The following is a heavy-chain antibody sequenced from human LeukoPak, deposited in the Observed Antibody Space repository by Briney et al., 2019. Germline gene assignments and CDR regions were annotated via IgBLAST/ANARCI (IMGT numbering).Heavy chain of an antibody. CDR1: GGSISSSSYY. CDR3: ARAQSGVVVAASLGGNWFDP. V-gene: IGHV4-39*07. J-gene: IGHJ5*02. Sequence: SETLSLTCTVSGGSISSSSYYWGWIRQPPGKGLEWIGSIYYSGSTNYNPSLKSRVTISVDTSKNQFSLKLSSVTAADTAVYYCARAQSGVVVAASLGGNWFDPWGQGTLVTVSS. D-gene: IGHD2-15*01. CDR2: IYYSGST.